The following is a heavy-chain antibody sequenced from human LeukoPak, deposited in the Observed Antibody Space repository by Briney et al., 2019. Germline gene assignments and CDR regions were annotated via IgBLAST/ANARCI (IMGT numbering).Heavy chain of an antibody. CDR2: ISSGSSYM. J-gene: IGHJ4*02. D-gene: IGHD6-13*01. CDR1: GFIFSAYN. Sequence: GGSLRLSCAASGFIFSAYNMNWARQAPGKGLEWVSFISSGSSYMYYADSVKGRFTISRDNAKNSLCLQMNSLRAEDMAVYYCARAPGYRSFLDYWGQGTLVTVSS. V-gene: IGHV3-21*01. CDR3: ARAPGYRSFLDY.